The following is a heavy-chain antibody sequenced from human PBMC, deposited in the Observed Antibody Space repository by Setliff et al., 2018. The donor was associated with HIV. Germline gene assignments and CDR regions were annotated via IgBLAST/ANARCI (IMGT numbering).Heavy chain of an antibody. CDR1: GYSFINYA. V-gene: IGHV7-4-1*02. Sequence: GASVKVSCKASGYSFINYAMNWVRQAPGQGLEWMGWVNTQTGSPTYAQAFTGRFVFSVDTSITTAYLEISSLKAGDTAVYYYARALYGDYGGDLNWLDPWGQGTLVTVSS. J-gene: IGHJ5*02. D-gene: IGHD4-17*01. CDR3: ARALYGDYGGDLNWLDP. CDR2: VNTQTGSP.